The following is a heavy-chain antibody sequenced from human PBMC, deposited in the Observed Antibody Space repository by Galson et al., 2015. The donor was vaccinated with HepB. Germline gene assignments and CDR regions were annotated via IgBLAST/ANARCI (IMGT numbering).Heavy chain of an antibody. V-gene: IGHV3-30*18. Sequence: SLRLSCAASGFTFSSYGMHWVRQAPGKGLEWVAVISHDGINKYFADSVKGRFTISRDNSKNTVYLQMNSLRAEDTAVYYCAKGLGPYYDFWSVPTDYWGQGTLVTVSS. CDR1: GFTFSSYG. CDR2: ISHDGINK. D-gene: IGHD3-3*01. CDR3: AKGLGPYYDFWSVPTDY. J-gene: IGHJ4*02.